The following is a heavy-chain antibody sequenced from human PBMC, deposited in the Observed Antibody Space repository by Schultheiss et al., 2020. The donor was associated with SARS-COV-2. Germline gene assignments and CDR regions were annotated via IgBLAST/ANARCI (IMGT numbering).Heavy chain of an antibody. Sequence: GGSLRLSCAASGFTFSSYGMHWVRQAPGKGLEWVSVIYSGGSTYYADSVKGRFTISRDNSKNTLYLQMNSLRAEDTAVYYCARGGAAAGLDYWGQGTLVTVSS. CDR2: IYSGGST. CDR3: ARGGAAAGLDY. D-gene: IGHD6-13*01. CDR1: GFTFSSYG. V-gene: IGHV3-66*01. J-gene: IGHJ4*02.